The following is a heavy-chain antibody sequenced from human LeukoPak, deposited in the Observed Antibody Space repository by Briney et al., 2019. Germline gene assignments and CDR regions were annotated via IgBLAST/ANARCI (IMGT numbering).Heavy chain of an antibody. V-gene: IGHV4-59*01. CDR1: GGSISGNY. CDR3: ARETGNRFDP. J-gene: IGHJ5*02. Sequence: PSEPLSLTCTVSGGSISGNYWSWVRQPPGKGLEWIGNIYYSGGTKYNPSLKSRVTISVDTSKNQFSLKLSSVPPADTAVYYCARETGNRFDPWGQGTLFTVSS. CDR2: IYYSGGT. D-gene: IGHD3-10*01.